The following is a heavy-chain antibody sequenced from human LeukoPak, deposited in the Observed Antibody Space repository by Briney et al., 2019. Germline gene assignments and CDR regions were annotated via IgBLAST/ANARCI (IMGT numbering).Heavy chain of an antibody. CDR3: ATEKMVRGYYGMDV. J-gene: IGHJ6*02. V-gene: IGHV1-24*01. CDR1: GYTLTELS. Sequence: ASVKVSCKVSGYTLTELSMHWVRQAPGKGLEWMGGFDPEDGETIYAQKFQGRVTMTEDTSTDTAYMELSSLRSEDTAVYYCATEKMVRGYYGMDVWGQGTTVTVSS. D-gene: IGHD3-10*01. CDR2: FDPEDGET.